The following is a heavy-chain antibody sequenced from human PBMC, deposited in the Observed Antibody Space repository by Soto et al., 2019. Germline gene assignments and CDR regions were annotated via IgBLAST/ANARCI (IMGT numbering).Heavy chain of an antibody. CDR3: ARHPVGSGFWSAYSRTGSGYGMDV. Sequence: SETLSLTCTVSGGSISSSSYYWGWIRQPPGKGLEWIGSIYYSGSTYYNPSLKSRVTISVDTSKNQFSLKLSSVTAADTAVYYCARHPVGSGFWSAYSRTGSGYGMDVWGQGTTVTVSS. CDR2: IYYSGST. CDR1: GGSISSSSYY. D-gene: IGHD3-3*01. V-gene: IGHV4-39*01. J-gene: IGHJ6*02.